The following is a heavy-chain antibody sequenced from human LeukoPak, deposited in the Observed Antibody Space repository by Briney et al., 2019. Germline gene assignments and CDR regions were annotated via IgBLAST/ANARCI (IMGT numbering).Heavy chain of an antibody. CDR1: GFTFTSYA. V-gene: IGHV3-23*01. CDR2: ISGSGGST. D-gene: IGHD6-19*01. Sequence: PGRSLRPSCAASGFTFTSYAMSWVRQAPGKGLEWVSDISGSGGSTYYADSVKGRFTISRDNSKNTLYLQMNSLRAEDTAVYYCAKGRGWYDGNFDYWGQGALVTVSS. J-gene: IGHJ4*02. CDR3: AKGRGWYDGNFDY.